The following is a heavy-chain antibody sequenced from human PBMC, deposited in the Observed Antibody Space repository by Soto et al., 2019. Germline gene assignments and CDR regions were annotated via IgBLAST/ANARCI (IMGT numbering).Heavy chain of an antibody. D-gene: IGHD4-17*01. Sequence: QVQLVESGGGVVQPGRSLRLSCAASGFTFSSYAMHWVRQAPGKWLEWVAVISYDGSNKYYADSVKGRFTISRDNSKNTLYLQMNSLRAEDTAVYYCARDGGDYIDYWGQGTMVTVSS. CDR1: GFTFSSYA. J-gene: IGHJ4*02. V-gene: IGHV3-30-3*01. CDR3: ARDGGDYIDY. CDR2: ISYDGSNK.